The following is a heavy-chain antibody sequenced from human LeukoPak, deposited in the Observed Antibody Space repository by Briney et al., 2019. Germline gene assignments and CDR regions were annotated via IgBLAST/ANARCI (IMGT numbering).Heavy chain of an antibody. V-gene: IGHV4-4*07. J-gene: IGHJ5*02. CDR2: IYTSGST. CDR3: ASTILDIVVGPNWFDP. CDR1: GGSISSYY. Sequence: SETLSLTCTVSGGSISSYYWSWIRQPAGKGLEWIGRIYTSGSTNYNPSLKSRVTMSVDTSKNQFSLKLSSVTAADTAVYYCASTILDIVVGPNWFDPWGQGTLVTVSS. D-gene: IGHD2-2*03.